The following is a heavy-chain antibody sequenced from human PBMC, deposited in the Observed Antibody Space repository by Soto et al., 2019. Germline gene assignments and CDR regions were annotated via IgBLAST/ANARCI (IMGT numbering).Heavy chain of an antibody. CDR1: GFTFSSYG. D-gene: IGHD2-15*01. Sequence: QVQLVESGGGVVQPGRSLRLSCAASGFTFSSYGMHWVRQAPGKGLEWVALILYDGKKNYYADSVKGRFTISRDNSKNTLYLQMNSLRAEDTAVYYCAKDEVLVEGVARDYYGMDVWGQGTTVTVSS. CDR3: AKDEVLVEGVARDYYGMDV. J-gene: IGHJ6*02. CDR2: ILYDGKKN. V-gene: IGHV3-30*18.